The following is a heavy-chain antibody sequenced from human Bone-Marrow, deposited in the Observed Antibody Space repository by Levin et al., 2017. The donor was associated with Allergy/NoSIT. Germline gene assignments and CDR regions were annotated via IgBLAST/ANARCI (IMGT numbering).Heavy chain of an antibody. D-gene: IGHD5-18*01. V-gene: IGHV3-11*01. CDR3: ARDPDTAMVNYYYYYGMDV. Sequence: GESLKISCAASGFTFSDYYMSWIRQAPGKGLEWVSYISSSGSTIYYADSVKGRFTISRDNAKNSLYLQMNSLRAEDTAVYYCARDPDTAMVNYYYYYGMDVWGQGTTVTVSS. CDR1: GFTFSDYY. J-gene: IGHJ6*02. CDR2: ISSSGSTI.